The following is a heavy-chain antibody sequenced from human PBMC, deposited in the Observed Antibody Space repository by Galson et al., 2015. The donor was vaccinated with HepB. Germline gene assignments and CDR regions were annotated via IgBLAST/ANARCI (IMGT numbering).Heavy chain of an antibody. V-gene: IGHV1-3*01. CDR2: IDAGNGNT. CDR3: ARVNDFWSGYYYFDY. CDR1: GYTFTSYT. D-gene: IGHD3-3*01. J-gene: IGHJ4*02. Sequence: SVKVSCKASGYTFTSYTMHWVRQAPGQRLEWMGWIDAGNGNTKYSQKFQGRVTITRDTSASTAYMELSSLRSEDTAVYYCARVNDFWSGYYYFDYYGQGTLVTVSS.